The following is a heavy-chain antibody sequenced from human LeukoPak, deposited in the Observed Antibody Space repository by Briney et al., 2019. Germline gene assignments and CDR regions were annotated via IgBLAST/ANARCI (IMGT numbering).Heavy chain of an antibody. J-gene: IGHJ4*02. CDR2: INPDGGSR. V-gene: IGHV1-46*01. D-gene: IGHD4-17*01. CDR1: RYIYTRSY. Sequence: ASVKESFKACRYIYTRSYIHWLRQAPGQGLEWMGVINPDGGSRSYARKFRGRVTMTRDTYTSTVYLELSSLRSEDTAVYYCARPLQNTVTYLGFDYWGQGTLVTVSS. CDR3: ARPLQNTVTYLGFDY.